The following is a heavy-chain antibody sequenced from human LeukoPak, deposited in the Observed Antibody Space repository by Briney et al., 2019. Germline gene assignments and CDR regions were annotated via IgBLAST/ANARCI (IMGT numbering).Heavy chain of an antibody. CDR2: ISSDGDTT. D-gene: IGHD2-15*01. Sequence: GGSLRLSCAASKFTFSDYAMYWVRQAPGKGLEYVSSISSDGDTTYYTNSVQGRFTNSRDNSKNTLYLQMGCLRAEDMAVYYCARDRCSGGNCYWRVFDYWGQGTLVTVSS. V-gene: IGHV3-64*01. CDR1: KFTFSDYA. CDR3: ARDRCSGGNCYWRVFDY. J-gene: IGHJ4*02.